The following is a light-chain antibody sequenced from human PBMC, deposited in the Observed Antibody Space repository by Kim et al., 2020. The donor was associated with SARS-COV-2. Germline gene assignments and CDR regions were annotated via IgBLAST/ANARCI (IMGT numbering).Light chain of an antibody. CDR2: KAS. V-gene: IGKV1-5*03. J-gene: IGKJ1*01. CDR3: QQYNSYST. Sequence: DIQMTQSPSTLSASVGDRVTITCRASQNISVWLAWYQQKPGKAPKLLIQKASNLESGVPSRFSGSGSGTEFSLTIDSLQPDDFAAYYCQQYNSYSTFGPGTKVDIK. CDR1: QNISVW.